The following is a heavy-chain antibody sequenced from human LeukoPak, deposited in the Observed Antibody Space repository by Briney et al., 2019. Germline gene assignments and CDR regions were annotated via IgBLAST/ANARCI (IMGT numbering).Heavy chain of an antibody. CDR3: AKDTTSAILTATDY. Sequence: PGRSLRLSCAASGFTFDDYAMHWVRQAPGKGLELVSGISWNTGTIGYADSVKGRFTISRDNAKNSLYLQMNSLRVEDTALYYCAKDTTSAILTATDYWGQGILVTVSS. D-gene: IGHD3-9*01. J-gene: IGHJ4*02. CDR1: GFTFDDYA. V-gene: IGHV3-9*01. CDR2: ISWNTGTI.